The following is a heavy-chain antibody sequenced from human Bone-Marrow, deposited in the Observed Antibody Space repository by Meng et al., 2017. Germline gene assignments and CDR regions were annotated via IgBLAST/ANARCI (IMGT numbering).Heavy chain of an antibody. J-gene: IGHJ5*02. CDR2: INPSGGST. CDR3: ARVYFDSPDP. Sequence: QGQLVPAGAEVMKPGASVTVACKASGYTFTSSYMHWVRQAPGQGLEWMGIINPSGGSTSYAQKFQGRVTMTRDTSTSTVYMELSSLRSEDTAVYYCARVYFDSPDPWGQGTLVTVSS. V-gene: IGHV1-46*01. D-gene: IGHD3-9*01. CDR1: GYTFTSSY.